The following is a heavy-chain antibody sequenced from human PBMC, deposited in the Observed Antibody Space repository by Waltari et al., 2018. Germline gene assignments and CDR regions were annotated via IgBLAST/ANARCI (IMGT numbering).Heavy chain of an antibody. CDR1: GGTFSSYA. V-gene: IGHV1-69*12. J-gene: IGHJ5*02. Sequence: QVQLVQSGAEVKKPGSSVKVSCKASGGTFSSYAISWVRQAPGQGLEWMGGIIPIFGTANYAQKFQGRVTITADESTSTAYMELSSLRSEDTAVYYCARDIEGRYCSSTSCFSFDPWGQGTLVTVSS. D-gene: IGHD2-2*01. CDR2: IIPIFGTA. CDR3: ARDIEGRYCSSTSCFSFDP.